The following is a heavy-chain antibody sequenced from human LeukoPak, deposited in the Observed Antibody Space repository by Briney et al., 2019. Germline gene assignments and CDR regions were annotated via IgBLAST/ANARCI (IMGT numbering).Heavy chain of an antibody. V-gene: IGHV5-51*01. Sequence: GESLKISCKGSGYRFTSYWIGWVRQMPGKGLEWMGIIYPGDSDTRYSPSFQGQVTISADKSISTAYLQWSSLKASDTAMYYCARIGRWSMGYCSGGSCYPWADAFDIWGQGTMVTVSS. J-gene: IGHJ3*02. CDR2: IYPGDSDT. CDR3: ARIGRWSMGYCSGGSCYPWADAFDI. D-gene: IGHD2-15*01. CDR1: GYRFTSYW.